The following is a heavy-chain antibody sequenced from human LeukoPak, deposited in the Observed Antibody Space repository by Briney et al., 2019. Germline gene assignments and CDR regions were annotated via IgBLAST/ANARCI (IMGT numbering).Heavy chain of an antibody. Sequence: ASVKVSCKASGYTFTSYGISWVRQAPGQGLEWMGWISAYNGNTICAQDLQGRVTMTIDTSTTTAYMELRSLKSDGTAVYYCARAPPGMIMGPGDYWGQGALVIVSS. D-gene: IGHD3-22*01. J-gene: IGHJ4*02. V-gene: IGHV1-18*01. CDR2: ISAYNGNT. CDR3: ARAPPGMIMGPGDY. CDR1: GYTFTSYG.